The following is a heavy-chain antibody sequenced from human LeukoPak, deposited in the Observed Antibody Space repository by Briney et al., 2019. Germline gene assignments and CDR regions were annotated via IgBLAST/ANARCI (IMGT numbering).Heavy chain of an antibody. CDR3: ARDGDDNSGYYFAGH. V-gene: IGHV3-21*04. D-gene: IGHD3-22*01. CDR1: RFTFSSYS. J-gene: IGHJ4*02. Sequence: GGSLRLSCAASRFTFSSYSMNWVRQAPGKGLEWVSSISSSGSYIYYADSVKGRFTISRDNAKNSLYLQMNSLRAEDTAVYYCARDGDDNSGYYFAGHWGQGTLVTVSS. CDR2: ISSSGSYI.